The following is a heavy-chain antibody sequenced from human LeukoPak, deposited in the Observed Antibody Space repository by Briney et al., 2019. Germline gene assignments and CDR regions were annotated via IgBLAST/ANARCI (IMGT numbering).Heavy chain of an antibody. CDR3: ASAVRYFDWLSLDC. D-gene: IGHD3-9*01. J-gene: IGHJ4*02. CDR2: ISAYNGNT. V-gene: IGHV1-18*01. CDR1: GYTFTSYG. Sequence: GASVKVSCKASGYTFTSYGISWVRQAPGQGLEWMGWISAYNGNTNYAQKLQGRVTMTTDTSTSTAYMELRSLRSDDTAVYYCASAVRYFDWLSLDCWGQGTLVTVSS.